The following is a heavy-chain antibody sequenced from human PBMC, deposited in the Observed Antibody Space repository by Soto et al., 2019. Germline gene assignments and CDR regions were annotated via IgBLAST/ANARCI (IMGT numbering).Heavy chain of an antibody. D-gene: IGHD2-2*01. CDR1: GFTFSSYS. V-gene: IGHV3-21*01. CDR3: ARAAYCSSTSCYWYGMDV. Sequence: PGGSLRLSCVASGFTFSSYSMNWVRQAPGKGLEWVSSISSSSSYIYYADSVKGRFTISRDNAKNSLYLQMNSLRAEDTAVYYCARAAYCSSTSCYWYGMDVWGQGTTVTVSS. CDR2: ISSSSSYI. J-gene: IGHJ6*02.